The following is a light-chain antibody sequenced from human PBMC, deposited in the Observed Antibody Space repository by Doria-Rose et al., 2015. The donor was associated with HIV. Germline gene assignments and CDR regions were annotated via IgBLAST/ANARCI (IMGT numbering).Light chain of an antibody. CDR1: QSFSSTY. CDR2: DGS. J-gene: IGKJ1*01. CDR3: HQYSTSWT. Sequence: TQSPGTLSLSPGERATLSCRASQSFSSTYLAWYQQKPGQAPSLLIYDGSTRATGIPDRFSASGSGTDFTLTINRLGPEDFALYYCHQYSTSWTFGQGTKVEI. V-gene: IGKV3-20*01.